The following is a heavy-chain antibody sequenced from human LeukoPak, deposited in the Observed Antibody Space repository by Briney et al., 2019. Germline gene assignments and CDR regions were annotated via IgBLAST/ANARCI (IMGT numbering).Heavy chain of an antibody. J-gene: IGHJ4*02. CDR3: ATSKDYGDY. CDR2: ISGSGGST. CDR1: GFTLSSYG. V-gene: IGHV3-23*01. Sequence: GGSLRLSCAASGFTLSSYGMSWVRQAPGKGLEWVSAISGSGGSTYYADSVKGRFTISRDNSKNTLYLQMNSLRAEDTAVYYCATSKDYGDYAGQGTLVTVSS.